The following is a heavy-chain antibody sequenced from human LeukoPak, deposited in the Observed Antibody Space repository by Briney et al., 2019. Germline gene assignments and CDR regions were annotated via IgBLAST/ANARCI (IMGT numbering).Heavy chain of an antibody. CDR2: IKSKADGGTS. Sequence: GGSLRLSCAASGFTVSSNYMGGVRQAPGQGLEWIGRIKSKADGGTSDYGARVKDRFTISRDDSKNTMYLQINSLKTEDTGVYYCTTYGKYSSSGSFWFDPWGQGSLVTVSS. CDR3: TTYGKYSSSGSFWFDP. D-gene: IGHD6-13*01. V-gene: IGHV3-15*01. J-gene: IGHJ5*02. CDR1: GFTVSSNY.